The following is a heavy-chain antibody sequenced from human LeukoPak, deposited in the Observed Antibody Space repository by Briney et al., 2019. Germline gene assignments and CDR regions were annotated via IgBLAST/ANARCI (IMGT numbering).Heavy chain of an antibody. J-gene: IGHJ4*02. CDR2: FYYSGST. CDR1: GGSISSYY. D-gene: IGHD6-19*01. V-gene: IGHV4-59*08. Sequence: SETLSLTCTVSGGSISSYYWSWIRQPPGKGLEWIGYFYYSGSTYYNPSLKSRVTISVDTSKNQFSLKLSSVTAADTAMYYCARHTGSSGWHEDYWGQGTLVTVSS. CDR3: ARHTGSSGWHEDY.